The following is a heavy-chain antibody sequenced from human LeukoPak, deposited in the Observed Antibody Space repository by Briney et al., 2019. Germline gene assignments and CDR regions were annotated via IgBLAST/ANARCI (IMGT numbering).Heavy chain of an antibody. CDR3: AKDGTGATPFFDY. CDR2: ISSSGGNT. V-gene: IGHV3-23*01. D-gene: IGHD1-26*01. Sequence: GGSLRLSCAASGFTFSSYAMSWVRQAPGKGLEWVSSISSSGGNTYYTDSVKGRFTISRDNSKNTLYLQMNSLRAEDTAVYYCAKDGTGATPFFDYWGQGTLVTVSS. J-gene: IGHJ4*02. CDR1: GFTFSSYA.